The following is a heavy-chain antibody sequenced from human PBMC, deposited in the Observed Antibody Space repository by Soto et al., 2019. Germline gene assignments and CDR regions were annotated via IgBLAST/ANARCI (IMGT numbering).Heavy chain of an antibody. Sequence: PSETLSLTCTVSGGSISSHYWSWIRQPPGKGLEWIGYIYYSGTINSNPSLKSRVTMSVDTSKNRFSLKLSSVTAADTDVYYCERDFYLKKMNGGSYYAFDYWGQGTQVTV. CDR2: IYYSGTI. J-gene: IGHJ4*02. CDR1: GGSISSHY. D-gene: IGHD1-26*01. CDR3: ERDFYLKKMNGGSYYAFDY. V-gene: IGHV4-59*11.